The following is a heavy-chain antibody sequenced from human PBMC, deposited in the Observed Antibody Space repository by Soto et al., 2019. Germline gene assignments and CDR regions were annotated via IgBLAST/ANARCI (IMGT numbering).Heavy chain of an antibody. CDR2: ISHSGAT. J-gene: IGHJ6*02. V-gene: IGHV4-34*02. Sequence: QVQIEQWGAGLLKPSETLSLTCAVYGGSSSAYYWSWIRQPPGKGLEWIGQISHSGATDYNPSHKCRGSTSCETSKNQFSLILTSVTAADTAVYYCARQKNSWFYGMDVWGQGTTVTVSS. CDR1: GGSSSAYY. D-gene: IGHD3-10*01. CDR3: ARQKNSWFYGMDV.